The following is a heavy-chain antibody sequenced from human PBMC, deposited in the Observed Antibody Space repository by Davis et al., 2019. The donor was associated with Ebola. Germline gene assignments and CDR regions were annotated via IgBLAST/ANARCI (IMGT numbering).Heavy chain of an antibody. CDR1: GFTFSSYG. D-gene: IGHD1-7*01. J-gene: IGHJ4*02. V-gene: IGHV3-30*18. CDR2: ISYDGGNK. Sequence: PGGSLRLSCEASGFTFSSYGMHWVRQAPGQGLEWVAFISYDGGNKYSADSVEGRFTISRDNSKNTLYLQMNSLRVEDTAVYYCAKGIIGWNFAFGYWGQGTLVIVSS. CDR3: AKGIIGWNFAFGY.